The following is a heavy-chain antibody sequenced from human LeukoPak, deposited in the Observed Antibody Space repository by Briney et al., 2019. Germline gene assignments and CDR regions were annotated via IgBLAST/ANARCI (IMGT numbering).Heavy chain of an antibody. D-gene: IGHD5-24*01. V-gene: IGHV4-61*02. J-gene: IGHJ5*02. CDR2: IYTSGST. Sequence: SETLSLTCTVSGASISSGSYYWSWIRQPAGKGLEWIGRIYTSGSTNYNPSLKSRVTISVDTSKNQFSLKLTSVTAADTAVYYCARHPSGRMWLQQGGWFDPWGQGTLVTVSS. CDR3: ARHPSGRMWLQQGGWFDP. CDR1: GASISSGSYY.